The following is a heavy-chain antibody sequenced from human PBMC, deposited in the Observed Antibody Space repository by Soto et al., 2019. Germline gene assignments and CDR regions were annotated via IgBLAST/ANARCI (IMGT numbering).Heavy chain of an antibody. CDR2: IYYSGST. J-gene: IGHJ3*02. Sequence: PSETLSLTCTVSGGSISSYYWSWIRQPPGKGLEWIGYIYYSGSTNYNPSLKSRVTISVDTSKNQFPLKLSSVTAADTAVYYCARSPIMITFGGVIPDAFDIWGQGTMVTVSS. V-gene: IGHV4-59*01. D-gene: IGHD3-16*02. CDR1: GGSISSYY. CDR3: ARSPIMITFGGVIPDAFDI.